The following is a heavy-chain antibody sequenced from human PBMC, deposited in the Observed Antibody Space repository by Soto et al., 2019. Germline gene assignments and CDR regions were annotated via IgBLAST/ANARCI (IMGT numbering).Heavy chain of an antibody. CDR1: GGSIRSYY. V-gene: IGHV4-59*01. CDR2: IYYSGST. D-gene: IGHD4-17*01. Sequence: QMQLQESGPGLVKPSETLSLTCTVSGGSIRSYYWSWIRQPPGKGLEWIGNIYYSGSTNYNPSLXSXVXIXIDTSKNQFSLKLSSVTAADTAVYYCARTYGDCFDYWGQGTLVTVSS. CDR3: ARTYGDCFDY. J-gene: IGHJ4*02.